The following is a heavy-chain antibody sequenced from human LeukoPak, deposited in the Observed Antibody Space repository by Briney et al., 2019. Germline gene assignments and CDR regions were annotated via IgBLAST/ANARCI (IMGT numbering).Heavy chain of an antibody. Sequence: GASVKVSCKASGYTFTGYYMHWVRQAPGQGLEWMGWINPNSGGTNYAQKFQGRVTMTRDTSISTAYMELSRLRSDDTAVYYCARYGEYYDSSGYYDYWGQGILVTVSS. CDR3: ARYGEYYDSSGYYDY. CDR2: INPNSGGT. CDR1: GYTFTGYY. J-gene: IGHJ4*02. D-gene: IGHD3-22*01. V-gene: IGHV1-2*02.